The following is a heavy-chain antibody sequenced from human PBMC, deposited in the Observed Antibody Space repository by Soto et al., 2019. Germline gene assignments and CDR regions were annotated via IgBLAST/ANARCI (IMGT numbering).Heavy chain of an antibody. Sequence: PGESLKISCKGSGYSFTSYWIGWVRQMPGKGLEWMGIIYPGDSDTRYSPSFQGQVTISADKSISTAYLQWSSLKASDTAMYYCARGSSGSYYNGVFDYWRQGTLVTVSS. J-gene: IGHJ4*02. V-gene: IGHV5-51*01. CDR3: ARGSSGSYYNGVFDY. CDR2: IYPGDSDT. CDR1: GYSFTSYW. D-gene: IGHD3-22*01.